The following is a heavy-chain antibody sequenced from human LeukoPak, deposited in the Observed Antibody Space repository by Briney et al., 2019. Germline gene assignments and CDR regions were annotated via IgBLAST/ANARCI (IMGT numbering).Heavy chain of an antibody. V-gene: IGHV3-74*01. CDR2: INTDGSHT. CDR1: ALTFSSYW. D-gene: IGHD3-22*01. CDR3: ARDDNSGSVDNY. Sequence: GRSLRLSCAASALTFSSYWMHSVRRAPGKGLVWVSRINTDGSHTSYADSVKGRFTISRDDAKNTLYPQMNSLRAEDTAVYYCARDDNSGSVDNYWGQGNLVTVSS. J-gene: IGHJ4*02.